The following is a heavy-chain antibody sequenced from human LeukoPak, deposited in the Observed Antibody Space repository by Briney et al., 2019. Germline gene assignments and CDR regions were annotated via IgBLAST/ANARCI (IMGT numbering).Heavy chain of an antibody. CDR1: GSTFSNFD. CDR2: IQYSGSKK. D-gene: IGHD2-15*01. V-gene: IGHV3-30*02. CDR3: AKGGRHGHSSYERGYFDF. J-gene: IGHJ4*02. Sequence: GESLKISCAASGSTFSNFDMHWVRQAPGKGLERVAFIQYSGSKKYYVDSVEGRFTISRDNSKNTLYVQMNSLRTEDTAVYYCAKGGRHGHSSYERGYFDFWGQGTLVTVSS.